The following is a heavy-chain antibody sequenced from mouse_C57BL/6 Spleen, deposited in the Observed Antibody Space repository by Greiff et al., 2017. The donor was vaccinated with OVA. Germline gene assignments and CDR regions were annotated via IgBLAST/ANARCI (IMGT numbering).Heavy chain of an antibody. CDR1: GYAFSSYW. CDR2: IYPGDGDT. CDR3: ARECYYGSSPYCDY. Sequence: QVQLQQSGAELVKPGASVKISCKASGYAFSSYWMNWVKQRPGKGLEWIGQIYPGDGDTNYNGKFKGKATLTADKSSSTAYMQLSSLTSEDSAVYFCARECYYGSSPYCDYWGQGTTLTVSS. V-gene: IGHV1-80*01. D-gene: IGHD1-1*01. J-gene: IGHJ2*01.